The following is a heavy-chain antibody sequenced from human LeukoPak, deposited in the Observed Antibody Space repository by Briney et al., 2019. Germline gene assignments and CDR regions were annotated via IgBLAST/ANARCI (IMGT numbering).Heavy chain of an antibody. D-gene: IGHD2-2*01. CDR1: GFIFSSYW. V-gene: IGHV3-74*01. J-gene: IGHJ4*02. Sequence: GGSLRLSCAASGFIFSSYWMHWVRHAPGKGLVWVSRINSDGSSTSYAVSVKGRFTISRDIAKNTLYLQMNSLRAEDTAVYYCARRVVVPAAPYYFDYWGQGTLVTVSS. CDR3: ARRVVVPAAPYYFDY. CDR2: INSDGSST.